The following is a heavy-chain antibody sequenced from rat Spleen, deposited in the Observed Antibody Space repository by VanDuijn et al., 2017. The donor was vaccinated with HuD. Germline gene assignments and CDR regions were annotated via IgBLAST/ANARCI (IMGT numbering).Heavy chain of an antibody. CDR1: GFSLTSYN. V-gene: IGHV2-6*01. J-gene: IGHJ2*01. CDR3: TRGLPGYNYVLDY. Sequence: QVQLKESGPGLVQPSQTLSLTCTVAGFSLTSYNVHWVRQPPGKGLEWIATISSGGSTYYNSVLKFRLSISRDTSKSQVFLKMSSLQTEDTAIYFCTRGLPGYNYVLDYWGQGVMVTVSS. CDR2: ISSGGST. D-gene: IGHD1-4*01.